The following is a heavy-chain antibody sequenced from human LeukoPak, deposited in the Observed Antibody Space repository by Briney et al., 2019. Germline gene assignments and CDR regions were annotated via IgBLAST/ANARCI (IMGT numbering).Heavy chain of an antibody. J-gene: IGHJ4*02. V-gene: IGHV4-59*01. CDR2: IYYSGST. CDR3: ARGYRGPYYFDY. D-gene: IGHD2-2*02. Sequence: PSETLSLTCTVSGGSISSYYWSWIRQPPGKGLEWIGYIYYSGSTNYNPSLKSRVTISVDTSKNQFSLKLSSVTAADTAVYYCARGYRGPYYFDYWGQGTLVTVSS. CDR1: GGSISSYY.